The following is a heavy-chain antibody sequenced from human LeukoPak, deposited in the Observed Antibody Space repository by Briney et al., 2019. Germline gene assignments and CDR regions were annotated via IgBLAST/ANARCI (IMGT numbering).Heavy chain of an antibody. Sequence: SETLSLTCSVSGGSISSCTYSWGWIRQPPGKGLEWIGSFPCSGSTYYNPSLKSRVTISVDTSKNQFSLKLSSVTAADTAVYYCARGTVGYCSGGSCQGWFDPWGQGTLVTVSS. CDR3: ARGTVGYCSGGSCQGWFDP. CDR1: GGSISSCTYS. V-gene: IGHV4-39*01. J-gene: IGHJ5*02. CDR2: FPCSGST. D-gene: IGHD2-15*01.